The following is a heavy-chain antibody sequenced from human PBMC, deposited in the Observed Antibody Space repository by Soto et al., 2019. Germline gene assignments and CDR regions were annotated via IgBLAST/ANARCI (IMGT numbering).Heavy chain of an antibody. V-gene: IGHV3-7*01. CDR2: INQDGGAR. CDR3: TRDIQGIYIYYIDL. CDR1: GFTFSYHW. D-gene: IGHD5-18*01. Sequence: EVQLVESGGGLVQPGGSLRLSCEASGFTFSYHWMSWVRQAPGKGLEWVANINQDGGARFYVDSVKGRFTISRDNAKNSLNLQMSSMRAEDTAVYYCTRDIQGIYIYYIDLWGRGTTATVS. J-gene: IGHJ6*03.